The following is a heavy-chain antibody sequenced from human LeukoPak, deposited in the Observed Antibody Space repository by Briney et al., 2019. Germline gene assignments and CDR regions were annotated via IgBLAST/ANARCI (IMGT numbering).Heavy chain of an antibody. CDR1: GYTFTGYY. V-gene: IGHV1-2*02. CDR2: INPNSGGT. J-gene: IGHJ6*02. D-gene: IGHD6-6*01. CDR3: ARSFPARRYYYYGMVV. Sequence: ASVKVSCKASGYTFTGYYMHWVRQAPGQGLEWMGWINPNSGGTNYAQKFQGRVTMTRDTSISTAYMELSRLRSDDTAVYYCARSFPARRYYYYGMVVWGQGTTVTVSS.